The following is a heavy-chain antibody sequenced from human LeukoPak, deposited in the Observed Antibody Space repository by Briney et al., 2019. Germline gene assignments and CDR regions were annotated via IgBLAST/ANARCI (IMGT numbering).Heavy chain of an antibody. D-gene: IGHD2-15*01. CDR1: GGSISSYY. Sequence: SETLSLTYTVSGGSISSYYWSWIRHPPGKGLEWIGYIYTSGSTNYNPSLKSRVTISVDTSKNQFSLKLSSVTAAGTAVYYCARLWGNCSGGSCYFDYWGQGTLVTVSS. J-gene: IGHJ4*02. V-gene: IGHV4-4*09. CDR2: IYTSGST. CDR3: ARLWGNCSGGSCYFDY.